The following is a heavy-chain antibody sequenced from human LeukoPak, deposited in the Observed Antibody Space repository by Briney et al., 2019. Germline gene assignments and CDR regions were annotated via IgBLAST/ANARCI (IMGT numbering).Heavy chain of an antibody. Sequence: PGGSLRLSCAASGFIVSSSYMSWVRQAPGKGLEWVSVIYGGVSTYYAGSVKGRFTISRDNSKNTLYLQMNSLRAEDTAVYYCARAIYYSNAYYYHYMDVWGKGTTVTVSS. J-gene: IGHJ6*03. CDR2: IYGGVST. CDR3: ARAIYYSNAYYYHYMDV. D-gene: IGHD4-11*01. CDR1: GFIVSSSY. V-gene: IGHV3-53*01.